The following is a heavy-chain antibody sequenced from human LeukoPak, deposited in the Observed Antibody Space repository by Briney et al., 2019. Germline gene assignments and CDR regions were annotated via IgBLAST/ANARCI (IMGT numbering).Heavy chain of an antibody. V-gene: IGHV3-23*01. CDR1: GFTFSSYA. J-gene: IGHJ4*02. Sequence: PGGSLRLSCAASGFTFSSYAMSWVRQAPGKGLEWVSAISGSGGSTYYADSVKGRFTISRDNSKSTLYLQMTSLRAEDTAVYYCAKDRQIVATILDYWGQGTLVTVSS. CDR2: ISGSGGST. CDR3: AKDRQIVATILDY. D-gene: IGHD5-12*01.